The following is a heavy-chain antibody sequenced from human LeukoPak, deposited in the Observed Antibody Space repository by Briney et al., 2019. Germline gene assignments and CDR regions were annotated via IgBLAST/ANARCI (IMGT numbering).Heavy chain of an antibody. J-gene: IGHJ4*02. CDR1: GGSISSSSYY. CDR2: IYYTGST. V-gene: IGHV4-39*01. D-gene: IGHD6-19*01. Sequence: SETLSLTCAVSGGSISSSSYYCGWIRQPPGKGVEFIGNIYYTGSTYYNPSLKSRVTISVDTSKSQISLRLSSVTAADTAVYYCARLAGDYFDYWGQGTLVTVSS. CDR3: ARLAGDYFDY.